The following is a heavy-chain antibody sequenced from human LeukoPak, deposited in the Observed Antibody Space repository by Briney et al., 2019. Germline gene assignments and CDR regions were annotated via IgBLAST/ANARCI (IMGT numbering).Heavy chain of an antibody. J-gene: IGHJ4*02. Sequence: PGGSLRLSCAASGFTFSSYSMNWVRQAPGKGLEWVSCISSSSSYIYYADSVKGRFTISRDNAKNSLYLQMNSLRAEDTAVYYCAKETFGAPRYCSGGSCYSGTFDYWGQGTLVTVSS. CDR3: AKETFGAPRYCSGGSCYSGTFDY. CDR2: ISSSSSYI. D-gene: IGHD2-15*01. V-gene: IGHV3-21*04. CDR1: GFTFSSYS.